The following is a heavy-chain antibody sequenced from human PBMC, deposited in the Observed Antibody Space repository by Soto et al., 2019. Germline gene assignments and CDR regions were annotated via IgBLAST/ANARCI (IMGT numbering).Heavy chain of an antibody. CDR1: GFTFSNAW. J-gene: IGHJ4*02. CDR3: TTLGISGYSSAESVGY. V-gene: IGHV3-15*01. D-gene: IGHD6-19*01. CDR2: IKSKNDGGTT. Sequence: PGGSLRLSCAASGFTFSNAWMSWVRQAPGKGLEWVGRIKSKNDGGTTDYAAPVKGRFTISRDDSKNTLYLQMNSLKTEDTVVYYFTTLGISGYSSAESVGYWGQGTLVTVSS.